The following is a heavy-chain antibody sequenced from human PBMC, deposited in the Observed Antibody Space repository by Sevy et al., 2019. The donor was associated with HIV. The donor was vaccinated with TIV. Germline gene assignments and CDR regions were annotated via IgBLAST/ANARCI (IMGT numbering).Heavy chain of an antibody. V-gene: IGHV3-33*04. J-gene: IGHJ6*03. D-gene: IGHD1-26*01. Sequence: GGFLRLSCAASGFTFSSYGMHCVRQAPGKGLEWVAVIWYDGSNKYYADSVKGRFTISRDNSKNTLYLQMNSLRTEDTAVYYCAMELLIFRYMDVWGKGTTVTVSS. CDR2: IWYDGSNK. CDR3: AMELLIFRYMDV. CDR1: GFTFSSYG.